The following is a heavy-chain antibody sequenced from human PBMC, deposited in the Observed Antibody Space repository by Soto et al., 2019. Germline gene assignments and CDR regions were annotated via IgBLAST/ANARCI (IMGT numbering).Heavy chain of an antibody. V-gene: IGHV3-64*01. J-gene: IGHJ6*02. CDR2: ISSNGGST. D-gene: IGHD6-19*01. Sequence: GGSLRLSCAASGFTFSSYAMHWVRQAPGKGLEYVSAISSNGGSTYYANSVKGRFTISRDNSKNTLYLQMGSLRAEDMAVYYFARSYKLSGWYWPYYYGMDFWGQGTTVTVSS. CDR1: GFTFSSYA. CDR3: ARSYKLSGWYWPYYYGMDF.